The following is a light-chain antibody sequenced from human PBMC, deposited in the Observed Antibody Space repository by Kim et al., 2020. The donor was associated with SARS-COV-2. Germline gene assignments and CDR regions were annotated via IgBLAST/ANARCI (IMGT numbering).Light chain of an antibody. CDR2: AAS. Sequence: ASVGDRVTITCRASQDIGNYVAWFQQRPGKAPKSLIYAASTLQSGVTSRFSGSGSGTHFTLTISSLQPEDSATYYCHQYNYDPQTFGQGTKVEIK. J-gene: IGKJ1*01. V-gene: IGKV1-16*01. CDR3: HQYNYDPQT. CDR1: QDIGNY.